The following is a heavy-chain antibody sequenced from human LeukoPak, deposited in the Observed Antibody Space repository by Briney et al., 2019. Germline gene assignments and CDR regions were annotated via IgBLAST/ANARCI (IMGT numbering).Heavy chain of an antibody. CDR2: IWYDGSNK. CDR3: ARDQGHCSSTSCYASDAFDI. Sequence: GRSLRLSCAASGFTFSSYGMHWVRQAPGKGLEWVAVIWYDGSNKYYADSVKGRFTISRDNSKNTLYLQMNSLRAEDTAVYYCARDQGHCSSTSCYASDAFDIWGQGTMVTVSS. D-gene: IGHD2-2*01. V-gene: IGHV3-33*01. CDR1: GFTFSSYG. J-gene: IGHJ3*02.